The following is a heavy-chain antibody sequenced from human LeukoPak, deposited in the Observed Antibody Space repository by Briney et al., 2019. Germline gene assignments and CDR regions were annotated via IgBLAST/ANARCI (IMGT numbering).Heavy chain of an antibody. V-gene: IGHV1-18*01. J-gene: IGHJ6*03. Sequence: ASVKVSCKASGYTLTRNGISWVRQAPGQGLEWMGWVSAYNGHTNYAQHLQGRVTMTTDTSKNTAYMELRSLRSDDTAVYYCARESNYYDTNGKKYYYMDVWGEGTTVIVSS. CDR2: VSAYNGHT. CDR1: GYTLTRNG. CDR3: ARESNYYDTNGKKYYYMDV. D-gene: IGHD3-22*01.